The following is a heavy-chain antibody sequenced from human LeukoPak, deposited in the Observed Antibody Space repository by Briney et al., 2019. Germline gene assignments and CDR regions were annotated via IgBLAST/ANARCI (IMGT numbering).Heavy chain of an antibody. V-gene: IGHV3-7*03. D-gene: IGHD1-26*01. CDR1: GFTFSNYW. Sequence: GGSLRLSCAASGFTFSNYWMSWVRQAPGKGLEWVANIKPDGSEKYYMDSVKGRFTISRGNSKNTLYLQMNSLRAEDTAVYYCAQGSHYFDYWGQGTLVTVSS. J-gene: IGHJ4*02. CDR3: AQGSHYFDY. CDR2: IKPDGSEK.